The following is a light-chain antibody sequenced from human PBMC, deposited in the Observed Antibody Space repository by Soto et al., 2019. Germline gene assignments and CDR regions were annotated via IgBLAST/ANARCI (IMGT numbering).Light chain of an antibody. Sequence: DIQMTHSPSSLSASVGDRVTITCRASQSISKYLNWYQHKPGEAPKLLIYGASTLQRGVPSRFSGGGSGTDFTLTISSLQPEDFATYYCQQTYTSPLTVGGGTTVE. CDR2: GAS. J-gene: IGKJ4*01. V-gene: IGKV1-39*01. CDR3: QQTYTSPLT. CDR1: QSISKY.